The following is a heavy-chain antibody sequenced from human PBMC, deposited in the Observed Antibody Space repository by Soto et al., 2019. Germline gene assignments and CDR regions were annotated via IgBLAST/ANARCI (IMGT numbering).Heavy chain of an antibody. D-gene: IGHD6-19*01. CDR1: GFTFSSYG. J-gene: IGHJ4*02. CDR3: ARDPQYSSGWYYFDY. V-gene: IGHV3-33*01. Sequence: ESGGGVVQPGRSLRLSCAASGFTFSSYGMHWVRQAPGKGLEWVAVIWYDGSNKYYADSVKGRFTISRDNSKNTLYLQMNSLRAEDTAVYYCARDPQYSSGWYYFDYWGQGTLVTVSS. CDR2: IWYDGSNK.